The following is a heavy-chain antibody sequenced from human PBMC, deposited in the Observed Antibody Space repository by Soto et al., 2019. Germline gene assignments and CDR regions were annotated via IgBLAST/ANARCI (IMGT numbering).Heavy chain of an antibody. V-gene: IGHV3-21*01. CDR1: VFTFSSYS. Sequence: WGSLRLSCAASVFTFSSYSMNWVRQAPGKGLDWVSSISSSSSYIYYADSVKGRFTISRDNAKNSLYLQMNSLRAEDTAVYYCARDRRIVVVPAARGGFDPWGQGTMVTVSS. CDR2: ISSSSSYI. D-gene: IGHD2-2*01. CDR3: ARDRRIVVVPAARGGFDP. J-gene: IGHJ5*02.